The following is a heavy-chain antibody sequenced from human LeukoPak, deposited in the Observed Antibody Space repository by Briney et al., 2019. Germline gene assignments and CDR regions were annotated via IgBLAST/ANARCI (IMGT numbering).Heavy chain of an antibody. J-gene: IGHJ6*03. Sequence: SETLSLTCTVSGGSISSSSYYWGWIRQPPGKGLEWIGSIYYSGSTYYNPSLKSRVTISVDTSKNQFSLKLSSVTAADTAVYYCARPAGGGFYDSILYYMDVWGKGTTVTVSS. CDR2: IYYSGST. V-gene: IGHV4-39*07. CDR1: GGSISSSSYY. D-gene: IGHD3-3*01. CDR3: ARPAGGGFYDSILYYMDV.